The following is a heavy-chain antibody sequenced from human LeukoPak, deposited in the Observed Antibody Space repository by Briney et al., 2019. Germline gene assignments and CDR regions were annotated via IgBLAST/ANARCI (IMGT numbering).Heavy chain of an antibody. V-gene: IGHV5-51*01. J-gene: IGHJ4*02. CDR2: IQPGDSGT. Sequence: GESLKISCKGSGHSFTNYWIGWVRQMPGKGLEWMGIIQPGDSGTRYSPSFQGQVTISADKSISTAFLQWSSLKASDTAMYYCARWPRGATADYFDYWGQGTLVTVSS. CDR3: ARWPRGATADYFDY. D-gene: IGHD6-13*01. CDR1: GHSFTNYW.